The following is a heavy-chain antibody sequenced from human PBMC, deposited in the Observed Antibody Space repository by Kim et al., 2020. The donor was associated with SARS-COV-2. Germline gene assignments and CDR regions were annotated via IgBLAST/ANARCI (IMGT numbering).Heavy chain of an antibody. D-gene: IGHD3-22*01. Sequence: RFTISRDNYKNTLYLQMNSLRAEDTAVYYCASEAYYYDSSGFPSRGAFDIWGQGTMVTVSS. CDR3: ASEAYYYDSSGFPSRGAFDI. V-gene: IGHV3-30*07. J-gene: IGHJ3*02.